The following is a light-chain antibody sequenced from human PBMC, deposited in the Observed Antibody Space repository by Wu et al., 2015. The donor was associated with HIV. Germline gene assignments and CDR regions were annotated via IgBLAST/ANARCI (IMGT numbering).Light chain of an antibody. J-gene: IGKJ2*01. V-gene: IGKV3-20*01. CDR3: QHYGISPPVT. CDR2: GAS. CDR1: HSVSPNS. Sequence: EIILTQSPGTLSLSPGERATLSCRASHSVSPNSLAWYQQKPGQAPRLLIYGASTRATGIPERFSGSGSGTDFTLTISRLEPEDFVVYYCQHYGISPPVTFGQGTKLEIK.